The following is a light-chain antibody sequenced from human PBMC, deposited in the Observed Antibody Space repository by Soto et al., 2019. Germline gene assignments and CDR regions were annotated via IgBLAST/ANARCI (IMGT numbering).Light chain of an antibody. CDR2: GVS. V-gene: IGKV3-20*01. J-gene: IGKJ1*01. Sequence: EIVLTQSPGTLSLSPGERATLSCRASQSINNKYLAWYQQEPGQTPRLLIHGVSIRATGIPDRFSGSGSGTDFTLTISRLEPEDFAVYYCQLYSGSPWTFGQGIKVEIK. CDR1: QSINNKY. CDR3: QLYSGSPWT.